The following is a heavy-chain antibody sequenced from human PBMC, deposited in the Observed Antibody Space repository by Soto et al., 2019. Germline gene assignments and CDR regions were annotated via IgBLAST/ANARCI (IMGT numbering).Heavy chain of an antibody. D-gene: IGHD3-10*01. V-gene: IGHV4-59*01. CDR2: IYYSGST. CDR1: GGSISSYY. Sequence: QVQLQESGPGLVKPSETLSLTCTVSGGSISSYYWSWIRQPPGKGLEWIGYIYYSGSTNYNPSLKSRVTISVDTSKNQCSLKLSSVTAADTAVYYCASDRGRGWGDPGEAFDIWGQGTMVTVSS. J-gene: IGHJ3*02. CDR3: ASDRGRGWGDPGEAFDI.